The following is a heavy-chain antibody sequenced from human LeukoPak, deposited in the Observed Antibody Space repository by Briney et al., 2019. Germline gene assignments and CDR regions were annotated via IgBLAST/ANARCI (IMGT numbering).Heavy chain of an antibody. J-gene: IGHJ4*02. CDR1: GFTFSSYA. D-gene: IGHD3-9*01. V-gene: IGHV3-23*01. CDR2: ISGSGGST. CDR3: AKSDWFDLIIYFDY. Sequence: GGSLRLSCAASGFTFSSYAMSWVRQAPGKGLEWVSAISGSGGSTYYADSVKGRFTISRDKSKNTLYLQMNSLRAEDTAVYYCAKSDWFDLIIYFDYWGQEALVTVS.